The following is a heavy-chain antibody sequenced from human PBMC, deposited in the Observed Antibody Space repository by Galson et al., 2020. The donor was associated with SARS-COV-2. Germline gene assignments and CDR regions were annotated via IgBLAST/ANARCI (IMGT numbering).Heavy chain of an antibody. CDR3: ARNEAGNWFDP. J-gene: IGHJ5*02. V-gene: IGHV3-30-3*01. CDR2: ISYDGSNK. CDR1: GFTFSSYA. Sequence: GESLKISCAASGFTFSSYAMHWVRQAPGKGLEWVAVISYDGSNKYYADSVKGRFTISRDNSKNTLYLQMNSLRAEDTAVYYCARNEAGNWFDPWGQGTLVTVSS. D-gene: IGHD1-1*01.